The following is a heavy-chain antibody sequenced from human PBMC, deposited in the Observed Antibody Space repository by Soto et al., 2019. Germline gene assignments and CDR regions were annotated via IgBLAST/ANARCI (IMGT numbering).Heavy chain of an antibody. CDR3: ARSKDYGVGYYYYGMDV. CDR1: GYSFTSYW. D-gene: IGHD4-17*01. V-gene: IGHV5-10-1*01. J-gene: IGHJ6*02. Sequence: PGESLKISCKGSGYSFTSYWISWVRQMPGKGLEWMGRIDPSDSYTNYSPSFQGHVTISADKSISTAYLQWSSLKASDTAMYYCARSKDYGVGYYYYGMDVWGQGTTVTVSS. CDR2: IDPSDSYT.